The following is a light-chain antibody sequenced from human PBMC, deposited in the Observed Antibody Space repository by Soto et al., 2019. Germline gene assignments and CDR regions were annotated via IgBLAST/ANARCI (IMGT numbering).Light chain of an antibody. CDR3: SSYTSSSLYV. CDR2: DVS. Sequence: SALTQPASVSGSPGQSITISCTGTSSDVGGYNYVSWYQQHPGKAPKLMIYDVSNRPSGVSNRFSGSKSGNTASQTISGLQAEDEADYYCSSYTSSSLYVFGTGTKLTVL. J-gene: IGLJ1*01. CDR1: SSDVGGYNY. V-gene: IGLV2-14*01.